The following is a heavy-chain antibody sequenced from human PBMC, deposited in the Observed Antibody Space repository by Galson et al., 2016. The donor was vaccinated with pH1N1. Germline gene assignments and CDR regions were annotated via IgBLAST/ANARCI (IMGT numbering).Heavy chain of an antibody. CDR3: AKVTGYLYGYVDY. CDR2: ISWNSGSI. D-gene: IGHD5-18*01. CDR1: GFTFDDYA. V-gene: IGHV3-9*01. J-gene: IGHJ4*02. Sequence: LRLSCAASGFTFDDYAMHWVRQAPGKGLEWVSGISWNSGSIGYADSVKGRFTISRDNAKNSLYLQMNSLRAEDTALYYCAKVTGYLYGYVDYWGQGTLVTVSS.